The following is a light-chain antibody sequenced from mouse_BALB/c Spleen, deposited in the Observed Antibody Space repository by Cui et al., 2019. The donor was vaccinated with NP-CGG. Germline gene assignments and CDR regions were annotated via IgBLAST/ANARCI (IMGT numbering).Light chain of an antibody. Sequence: QAVVTHGSALTTSPGETVTLTCRSSTGAVTTSNYANWVQEKPDHLFTGLIGGTNNRAPGVPARFSGSLIGDKAALTITGAQTEDEAIYFCALWYSNHWVFGGGTKLIVL. CDR3: ALWYSNHWV. J-gene: IGLJ1*01. CDR1: TGAVTTSNY. V-gene: IGLV1*01. CDR2: GTN.